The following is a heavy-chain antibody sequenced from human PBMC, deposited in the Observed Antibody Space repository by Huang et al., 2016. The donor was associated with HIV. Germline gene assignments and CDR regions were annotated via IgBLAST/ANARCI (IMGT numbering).Heavy chain of an antibody. V-gene: IGHV1-8*02. CDR2: MNPNTVNT. CDR3: ARSAYGDLDY. CDR1: GYTFTNYD. J-gene: IGHJ4*02. D-gene: IGHD4-17*01. Sequence: QVHLVQSGAEVKKPGASVKVSCKASGYTFTNYDINWVRQAPGRGLEWMGWMNPNTVNTGFAQSFQGRVTMTRKTSITTAYMELTSLTSEDTVVYYCARSAYGDLDYWGLGTLVIVSS.